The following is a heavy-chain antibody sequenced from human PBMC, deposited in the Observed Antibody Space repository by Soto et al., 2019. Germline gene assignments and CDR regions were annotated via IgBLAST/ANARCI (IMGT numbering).Heavy chain of an antibody. D-gene: IGHD3-22*01. CDR3: ARTHLSSGYPFDY. J-gene: IGHJ4*02. Sequence: SETLSVTWTVSGGYISSHDLSWIRQPPGKGLEWIRYIYYSESTNYNPSLKSRVTISVDTSKNQFSLKLSSVTAADTAVYYSARTHLSSGYPFDYWGQGTLVTVSS. CDR1: GGYISSHD. V-gene: IGHV4-59*11. CDR2: IYYSEST.